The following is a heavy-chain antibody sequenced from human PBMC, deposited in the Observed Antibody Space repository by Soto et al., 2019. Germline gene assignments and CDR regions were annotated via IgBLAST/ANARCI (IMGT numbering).Heavy chain of an antibody. CDR2: IRNKANNYAT. J-gene: IGHJ4*02. D-gene: IGHD3-10*01. V-gene: IGHV3-72*01. CDR1: GFTFSDYY. CDR3: TREKRYYNNLTSFYFDN. Sequence: EVQLVQSGGGLVQPGGSLRLSCAASGFTFSDYYMDWVRRAPGKGLEWVGRIRNKANNYATEYAASLKGRVTFSRDESENSLYLQMNSLGTEDTAVYWCTREKRYYNNLTSFYFDNWGQGTLVTVSS.